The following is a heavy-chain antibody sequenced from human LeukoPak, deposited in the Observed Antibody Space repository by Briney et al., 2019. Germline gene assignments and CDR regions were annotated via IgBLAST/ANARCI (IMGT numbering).Heavy chain of an antibody. CDR3: ARDRLAVDGGRQRLDI. J-gene: IGHJ3*02. V-gene: IGHV3-30*04. CDR1: GFTFTSYA. Sequence: GGSLRLSCTASGFTFTSYAMHWVRQAPGKGPEWVAVISYDATDEYYADSVKGRFTISRDNSKNTLFLQMNSLRVEDTAVYYCARDRLAVDGGRQRLDIWGQGTMVTVSS. D-gene: IGHD6-19*01. CDR2: ISYDATDE.